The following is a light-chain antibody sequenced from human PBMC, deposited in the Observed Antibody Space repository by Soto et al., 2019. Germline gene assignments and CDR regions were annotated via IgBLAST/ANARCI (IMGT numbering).Light chain of an antibody. J-gene: IGKJ2*01. CDR3: QQYGRSPLMYT. V-gene: IGKV3-20*01. CDR2: GAS. CDR1: QSVSSTY. Sequence: EIVLTQSPGTLSLSPGERATLSCRASQSVSSTYLAWYQHKPGQAPRLLIYGASSRATGIPDRFSGSGSGTDFTLNISTLEPEDFAVYYCQQYGRSPLMYTFGQGTKLEIK.